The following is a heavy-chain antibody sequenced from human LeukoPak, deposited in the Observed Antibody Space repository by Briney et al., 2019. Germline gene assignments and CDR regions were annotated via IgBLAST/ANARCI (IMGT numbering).Heavy chain of an antibody. V-gene: IGHV4-61*02. Sequence: PSQTLSLTCTVSGGSISSGSYYWSWIRQPAGKGLEWIGRIYTSGSTNYNPSLKSRVTISLDRSKNQFSLKLRSVTAADTAVYYCARDRYYYGSGSYSGFDFWGQGTMVTVSS. CDR2: IYTSGST. D-gene: IGHD3-10*01. CDR3: ARDRYYYGSGSYSGFDF. J-gene: IGHJ3*01. CDR1: GGSISSGSYY.